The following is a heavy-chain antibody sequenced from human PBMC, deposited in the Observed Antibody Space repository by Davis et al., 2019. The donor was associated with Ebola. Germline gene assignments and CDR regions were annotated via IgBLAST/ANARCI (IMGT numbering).Heavy chain of an antibody. J-gene: IGHJ6*04. CDR2: INHSGST. CDR3: ARGLESSSYGMDV. D-gene: IGHD6-6*01. V-gene: IGHV4-34*01. Sequence: SETLSLTCAVSGGSFSGYYGSWIRQPPGKGLEWIGEINHSGSTNYNPSLKSRVTISVDTSKNQFSLKLSSVTAADTAVYYCARGLESSSYGMDVWGKGTTVTVSS. CDR1: GGSFSGYY.